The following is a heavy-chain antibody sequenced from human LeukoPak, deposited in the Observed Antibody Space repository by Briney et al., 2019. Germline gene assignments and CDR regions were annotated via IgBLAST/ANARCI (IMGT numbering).Heavy chain of an antibody. D-gene: IGHD1-26*01. CDR1: GVTFRSSA. CDR3: ARDSYSGSYFDY. J-gene: IGHJ4*02. Sequence: GGSLRFSCAASGVTFRSSAVHWVRQAPGKGLEWVAIISYDGSTKWYADSVKGRFTISRDNSKNTLYLQMNSLRAEDTAVYYCARDSYSGSYFDYWGQGTLVTVSS. V-gene: IGHV3-30*04. CDR2: ISYDGSTK.